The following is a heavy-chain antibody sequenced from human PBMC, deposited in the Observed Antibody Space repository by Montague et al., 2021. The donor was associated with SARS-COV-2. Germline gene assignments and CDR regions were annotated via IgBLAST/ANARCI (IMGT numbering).Heavy chain of an antibody. D-gene: IGHD3-22*01. Sequence: SETLSLTCTVSGGSISSSSYYWGWIRQPPGKGLEWVGSLYYTGSTYYNPSLKSRVTISVDTSKNQFSLKLSSVTAADTAVYFCARGHLSVSMIVVVFTSASYYFDYWGQGAQVTVSS. CDR1: GGSISSSSYY. CDR3: ARGHLSVSMIVVVFTSASYYFDY. V-gene: IGHV4-39*01. CDR2: LYYTGST. J-gene: IGHJ4*02.